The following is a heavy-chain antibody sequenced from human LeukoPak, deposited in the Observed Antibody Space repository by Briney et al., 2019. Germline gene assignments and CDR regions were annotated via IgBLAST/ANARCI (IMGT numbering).Heavy chain of an antibody. V-gene: IGHV3-33*01. CDR1: GFTFSSYG. J-gene: IGHJ4*02. CDR2: IWYDGSNK. CDR3: ARDRVGDYEGFFDY. Sequence: GGSLRLSCAASGFTFSSYGMHWVRQAPGKGLEWVAVIWYDGSNKYYADSVKGRFTNSRDNSKNTLYLQMNSLRAEDTAVYYCARDRVGDYEGFFDYWGQGTLVTVSS. D-gene: IGHD4-17*01.